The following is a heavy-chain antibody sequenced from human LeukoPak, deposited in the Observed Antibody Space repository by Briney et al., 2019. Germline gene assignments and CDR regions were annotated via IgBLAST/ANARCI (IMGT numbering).Heavy chain of an antibody. D-gene: IGHD2-2*01. Sequence: GGSLRLSCAASGFTFSGYWMSWVRQAPGKGLEWVANIKQDESEKYYVDSVKGRFTISRDNAKNSLYLQMNSLRAEDTAVYYCARGRYCSSTRCYFDYWGKGTLVTVSS. V-gene: IGHV3-7*01. CDR2: IKQDESEK. CDR3: ARGRYCSSTRCYFDY. J-gene: IGHJ4*02. CDR1: GFTFSGYW.